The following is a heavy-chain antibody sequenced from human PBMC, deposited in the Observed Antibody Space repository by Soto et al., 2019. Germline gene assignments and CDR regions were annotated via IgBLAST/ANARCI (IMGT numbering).Heavy chain of an antibody. V-gene: IGHV3-30*18. D-gene: IGHD2-21*02. J-gene: IGHJ6*02. CDR3: AKDNLAAVTAGIRNGMGV. CDR2: ISYDGQNR. CDR1: GFAFNGYG. Sequence: QGQLVESGGGVVQPGTSLRLSCGASGFAFNGYGMHWVRQAPGKGLEWVATISYDGQNRYYADSMRGRITISRDNSKNTLGVEMNGLRAEDTGVYYCAKDNLAAVTAGIRNGMGVWGRGTPVTVSS.